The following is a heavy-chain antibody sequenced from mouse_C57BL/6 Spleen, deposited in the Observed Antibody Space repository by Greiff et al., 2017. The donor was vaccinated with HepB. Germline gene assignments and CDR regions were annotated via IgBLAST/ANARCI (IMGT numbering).Heavy chain of an antibody. V-gene: IGHV5-6*02. CDR1: GFTFSSYG. CDR2: ISSGGSYT. Sequence: DVKLVESGGDLVKPGGSLKLSCAASGFTFSSYGMSWVRQTPDKRLEWVATISSGGSYTYYPDSVKGRFTISRDNAKNTLYLQMSSLKSEDTAMYYCARHWGYDYDDDAPYWYFDVWGTGTTVTVSS. CDR3: ARHWGYDYDDDAPYWYFDV. D-gene: IGHD2-4*01. J-gene: IGHJ1*03.